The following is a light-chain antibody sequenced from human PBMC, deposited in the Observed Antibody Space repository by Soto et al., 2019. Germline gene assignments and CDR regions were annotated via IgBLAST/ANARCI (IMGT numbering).Light chain of an antibody. V-gene: IGKV3-20*01. CDR2: GAS. CDR3: QQYHIWPPWT. CDR1: QSVSSSY. J-gene: IGKJ1*01. Sequence: EIVLTQSPGTLSLSPGERATLSCRASQSVSSSYLAWYQQKPGQAPRLLIYGASSRATGIPARFTGSGSGTEFTLTISSLQSEDFAVYYCQQYHIWPPWTSGQGTKWIS.